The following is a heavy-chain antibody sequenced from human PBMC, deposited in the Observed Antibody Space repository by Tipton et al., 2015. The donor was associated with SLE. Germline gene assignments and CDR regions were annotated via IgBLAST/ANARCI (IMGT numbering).Heavy chain of an antibody. Sequence: TLSLTCTVSGGSISSGDFYWTWIRQHTGKGLEWIGYTYDSGITYYNPSLKSRVTISADTSNNQFSLRLSSATAADTAVYYCAREDCSSATCYYDYWGQGTLVTVSS. CDR3: AREDCSSATCYYDY. J-gene: IGHJ4*02. D-gene: IGHD2-2*01. CDR1: GGSISSGDFY. V-gene: IGHV4-31*03. CDR2: TYDSGIT.